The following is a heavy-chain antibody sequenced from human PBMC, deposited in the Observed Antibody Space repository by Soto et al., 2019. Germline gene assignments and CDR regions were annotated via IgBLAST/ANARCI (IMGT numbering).Heavy chain of an antibody. V-gene: IGHV4-34*01. CDR3: ARGGRQLRFYYYYCIAG. CDR2: INHSGST. CDR1: GGSFSGYY. D-gene: IGHD5-18*01. Sequence: SETLSLTCAVYGGSFSGYYWSWIRQPPGKGLEWIGEINHSGSTNYNPSLKSRVTISVDTSKNQFSLKLSSVTAADTAVYYCARGGRQLRFYYYYCIAGWGQGTTVTVSS. J-gene: IGHJ6*02.